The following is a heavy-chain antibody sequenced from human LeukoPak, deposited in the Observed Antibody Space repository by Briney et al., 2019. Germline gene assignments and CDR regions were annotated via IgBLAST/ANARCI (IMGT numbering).Heavy chain of an antibody. J-gene: IGHJ4*02. D-gene: IGHD5-18*01. CDR2: ISGSGGST. Sequence: GGSLRLSCAASGFTFSSYAMSWVRQAPGKGLEWVSAISGSGGSTCYADSVKGRFTISRDNSKNTLYLQMNSLRAEDTAVYYCAKASGPTEIAMVMDYWGQGTLVTVSS. V-gene: IGHV3-23*01. CDR1: GFTFSSYA. CDR3: AKASGPTEIAMVMDY.